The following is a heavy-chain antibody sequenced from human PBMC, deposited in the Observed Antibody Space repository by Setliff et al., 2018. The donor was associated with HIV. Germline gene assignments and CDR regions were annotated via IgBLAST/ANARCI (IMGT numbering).Heavy chain of an antibody. Sequence: SETLSLTCTVSRGSIKYYFWSWIRQPPGKGLECIGHISYSGTTNYNPSLEGRVSISVDTSKNLFSLKLSSVTAADTAVYYCARGYGAAGGGYWGQGTLVTVSS. J-gene: IGHJ4*02. CDR3: ARGYGAAGGGY. CDR1: RGSIKYYF. D-gene: IGHD6-25*01. CDR2: ISYSGTT. V-gene: IGHV4-59*08.